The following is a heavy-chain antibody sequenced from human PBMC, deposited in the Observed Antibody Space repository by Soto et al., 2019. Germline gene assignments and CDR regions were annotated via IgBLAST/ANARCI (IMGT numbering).Heavy chain of an antibody. D-gene: IGHD1-1*01. CDR1: GFTFDDYG. J-gene: IGHJ4*02. V-gene: IGHV3-20*04. CDR2: INWNGGST. Sequence: PGGSLRLSCAASGFTFDDYGMSWVRQAPGKWLEWVSGINWNGGSTGYADPVKGRFTISRDNAKNTLYLQMNSLRAEDTAVYYCAKRATGTYFDYWGQGTLVTVSS. CDR3: AKRATGTYFDY.